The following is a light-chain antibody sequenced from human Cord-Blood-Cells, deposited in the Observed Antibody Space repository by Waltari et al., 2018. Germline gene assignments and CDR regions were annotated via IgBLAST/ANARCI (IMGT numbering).Light chain of an antibody. Sequence: DIVMTQSPDSLAVSLGARATINCKSSQSVLYSSNNKNYLAWYQQKPGQPPKLLIYWASTRESGVPDRFSGSGSGTDFTLTISSLQAEDVAVYYCQQYYSTPQTFCQGTKLEIK. CDR1: QSVLYSSNNKNY. J-gene: IGKJ2*01. V-gene: IGKV4-1*01. CDR2: WAS. CDR3: QQYYSTPQT.